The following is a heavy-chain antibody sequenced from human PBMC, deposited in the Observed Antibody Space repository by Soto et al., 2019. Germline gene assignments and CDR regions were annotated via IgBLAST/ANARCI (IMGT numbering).Heavy chain of an antibody. Sequence: GGSLRLSCAASGFTFSSYAMHWVRQAPGKGLEWVAVISYDGSNKYYADSVKGRFTISRDNSKNTLYLQMNSLRAEDTAVYYCAKDQYCSGGSCYFRAFDIWGQGTMVTVSS. CDR2: ISYDGSNK. V-gene: IGHV3-30-3*01. CDR1: GFTFSSYA. CDR3: AKDQYCSGGSCYFRAFDI. J-gene: IGHJ3*02. D-gene: IGHD2-15*01.